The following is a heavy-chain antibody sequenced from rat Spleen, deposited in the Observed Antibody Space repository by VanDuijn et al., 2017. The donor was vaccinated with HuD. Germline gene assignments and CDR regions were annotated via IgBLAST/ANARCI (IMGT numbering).Heavy chain of an antibody. Sequence: EVQLQESGPGLVKPSQSLSLTCSVTGYSITSGYGWNWIRKFPGNKLEWMGYINSAGSTNYNPSLKSRISITRDTSKNQFFLQVNSVTTEDTATYYCAREGGYFDYWGQGVMVTVSS. J-gene: IGHJ2*01. D-gene: IGHD1-11*01. CDR1: GYSITSGYG. CDR3: AREGGYFDY. V-gene: IGHV3-3*01. CDR2: INSAGST.